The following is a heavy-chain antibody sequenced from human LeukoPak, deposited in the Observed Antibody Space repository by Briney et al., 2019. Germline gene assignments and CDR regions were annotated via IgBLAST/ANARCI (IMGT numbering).Heavy chain of an antibody. CDR2: MYYSGST. V-gene: IGHV4-59*01. CDR1: GGSIRSYY. J-gene: IGHJ4*02. CDR3: ATAVSSSAIDY. D-gene: IGHD6-25*01. Sequence: SETVSLTCTVSGGSIRSYYWFWIRQPPGKGLEWIGNMYYSGSTNYNPSLKSRVTISVDTSRNQFSLKLLSLVAADAAVDYCATAVSSSAIDYGGQGTLVTVSS.